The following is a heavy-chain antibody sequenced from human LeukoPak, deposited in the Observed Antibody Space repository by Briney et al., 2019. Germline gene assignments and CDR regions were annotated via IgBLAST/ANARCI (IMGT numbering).Heavy chain of an antibody. Sequence: GGSLRLSCAASGFIFSNHWMHWVRQVPGKGLVWVSRISSDGRITNYADSVKGRFTISRDNAKNTLYLQMNSLRAEDTAVYYCAKAVRSMVTGGGYFDSWGQGTLVTVSS. CDR3: AKAVRSMVTGGGYFDS. J-gene: IGHJ4*02. CDR2: ISSDGRIT. V-gene: IGHV3-74*01. CDR1: GFIFSNHW. D-gene: IGHD3-10*01.